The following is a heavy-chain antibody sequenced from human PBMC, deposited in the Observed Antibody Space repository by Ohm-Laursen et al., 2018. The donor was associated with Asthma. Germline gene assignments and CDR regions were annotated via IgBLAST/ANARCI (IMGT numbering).Heavy chain of an antibody. D-gene: IGHD3-16*01. CDR2: ISYDGSNK. Sequence: SLRLSCSASGFTFSSYGMHWVRQAPGKGLEWVAVISYDGSNKYYADSVKGRFTISRDNSKNTLYLQMNSLRAEDTAVYYCARDGGWGGSGMDVWGQGTTVTVSS. CDR3: ARDGGWGGSGMDV. CDR1: GFTFSSYG. J-gene: IGHJ6*02. V-gene: IGHV3-30*03.